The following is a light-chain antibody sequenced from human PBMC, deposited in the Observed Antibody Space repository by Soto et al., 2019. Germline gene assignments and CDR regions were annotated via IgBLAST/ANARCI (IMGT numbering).Light chain of an antibody. Sequence: SALTQPASVSGSAGQSITISCSGTMRDVGAYNLVSWYQQHPGTAPKLIIYEVRNRPSGISSRFSGSRSGNTASLTISGLQSEDEGDYYCSAYKARSTLVFGGGTK. CDR2: EVR. V-gene: IGLV2-14*01. J-gene: IGLJ3*02. CDR3: SAYKARSTLV. CDR1: MRDVGAYNL.